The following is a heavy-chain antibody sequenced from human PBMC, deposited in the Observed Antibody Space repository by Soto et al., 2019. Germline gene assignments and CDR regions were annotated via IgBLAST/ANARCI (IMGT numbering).Heavy chain of an antibody. D-gene: IGHD6-6*01. Sequence: QVHLVQSGAEVKKPGASVKVSCKASGYTFTSYGITWVRQAPGQGLEWMGWISAHNGNTDYAQKLQGRVIVTRDTSTSTAYMELRSLRSGDTAVYYCARGRDGDYWGQGALVTVSS. V-gene: IGHV1-18*01. CDR1: GYTFTSYG. CDR3: ARGRDGDY. J-gene: IGHJ4*02. CDR2: ISAHNGNT.